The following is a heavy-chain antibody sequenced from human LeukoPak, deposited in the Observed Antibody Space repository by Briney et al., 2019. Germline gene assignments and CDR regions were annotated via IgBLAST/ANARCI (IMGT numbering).Heavy chain of an antibody. J-gene: IGHJ6*02. CDR1: GFTFSSYS. D-gene: IGHD2-15*01. CDR2: ISSSSSTI. CDR3: ARDHIVVVVAANYYYYGMDV. V-gene: IGHV3-48*02. Sequence: GGSLRLSCAASGFTFSSYSMNWVRPAPGKGLEWVSYISSSSSTIYYADSVKGRFTISRDNAKNSLYLQMNSLRDEDTAVYYCARDHIVVVVAANYYYYGMDVWGQGTTVTVSS.